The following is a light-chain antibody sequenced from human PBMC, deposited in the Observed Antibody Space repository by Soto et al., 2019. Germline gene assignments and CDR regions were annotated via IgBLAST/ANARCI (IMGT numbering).Light chain of an antibody. CDR1: GSNLGAGCN. Sequence: QSVLTQPPSVSGVPGQTVTISCTGSGSNLGAGCNVHWYQQVPGTAPKLLIYENNYRPSGVPARFSGSKSGTSASLAITGLQAEDEADYYCQSYDKSLSGWLFGGGTKLTVL. CDR2: ENN. CDR3: QSYDKSLSGWL. J-gene: IGLJ3*02. V-gene: IGLV1-40*01.